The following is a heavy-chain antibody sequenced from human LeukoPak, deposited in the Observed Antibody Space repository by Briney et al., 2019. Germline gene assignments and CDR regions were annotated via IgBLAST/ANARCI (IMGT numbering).Heavy chain of an antibody. J-gene: IGHJ4*02. Sequence: SVQVSCKASGGNISSYAISWVGQATGQGLEWLGRIIPILGIANYEQKFQEGVAITADNYSSTAYIELSSLRSEDTAVYNCARDRRGWNYAFYFDYGGQGTLVTVSS. CDR1: GGNISSYA. D-gene: IGHD1-7*01. CDR2: IIPILGIA. CDR3: ARDRRGWNYAFYFDY. V-gene: IGHV1-69*04.